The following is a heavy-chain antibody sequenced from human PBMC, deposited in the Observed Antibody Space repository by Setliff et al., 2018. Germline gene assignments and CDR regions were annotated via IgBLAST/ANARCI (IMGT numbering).Heavy chain of an antibody. CDR2: IRSKAYGGTA. CDR1: GYSFTTEG. Sequence: SCKTSGYSFTTEGITWVRQAPGQGLEWVGFIRSKAYGGTAEYAASVKGRFTISRDDSKSIAYLQMNSLKTEDTAVYYCTREGGRGYSSGWYVFDYWGQGTLVTVSS. J-gene: IGHJ4*02. V-gene: IGHV3-49*04. D-gene: IGHD6-19*01. CDR3: TREGGRGYSSGWYVFDY.